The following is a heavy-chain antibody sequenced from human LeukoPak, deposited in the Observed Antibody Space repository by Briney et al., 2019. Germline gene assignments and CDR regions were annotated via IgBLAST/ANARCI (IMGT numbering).Heavy chain of an antibody. CDR2: ISYDGSNK. V-gene: IGHV3-30-3*02. J-gene: IGHJ4*02. Sequence: GGSLRLSCAASGFTFSSYAMNWVRQAPGKGLEWVALISYDGSNKNYADSVKGRFPISRDNSKNTLYLQMNSLRAEDTAVYYCAKTGPQWLVPFFDYWGQGTLVTVSS. D-gene: IGHD6-19*01. CDR3: AKTGPQWLVPFFDY. CDR1: GFTFSSYA.